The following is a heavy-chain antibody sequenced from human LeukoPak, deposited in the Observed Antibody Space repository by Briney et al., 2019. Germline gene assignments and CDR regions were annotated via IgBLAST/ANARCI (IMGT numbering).Heavy chain of an antibody. CDR3: ADWNYVHY. CDR2: IGGSGGDT. CDR1: GFTFSNYA. Sequence: PGGSLRLSCVASGFTFSNYAMTWVRQAPGKGLGWVSKIGGSGGDTYYADSVKGRFTISRDNFKNTLYLQMNSLRAEDTALYYCADWNYVHYWGQGTLVTVSS. J-gene: IGHJ4*02. V-gene: IGHV3-23*01. D-gene: IGHD1-7*01.